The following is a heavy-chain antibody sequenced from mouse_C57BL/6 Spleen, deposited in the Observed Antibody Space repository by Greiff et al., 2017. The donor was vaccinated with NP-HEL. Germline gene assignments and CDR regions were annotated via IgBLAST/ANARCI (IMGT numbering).Heavy chain of an antibody. CDR2: ISNLAYSI. CDR1: GFTFSDYG. V-gene: IGHV5-15*04. J-gene: IGHJ3*01. Sequence: EVKLVESGGGLVQPGGSLKLSCAASGFTFSDYGMAWVRQAPRKGPEWVAFISNLAYSIYYADTVTGRFTISRENAKNTLYLEMSSLRSEDTAMYYCARRENDYDGAWFAYWGQGTLVTVSA. CDR3: ARRENDYDGAWFAY. D-gene: IGHD2-4*01.